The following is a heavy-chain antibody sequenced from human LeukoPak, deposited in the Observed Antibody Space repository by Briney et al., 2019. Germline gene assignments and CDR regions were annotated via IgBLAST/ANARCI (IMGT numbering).Heavy chain of an antibody. D-gene: IGHD5-18*01. Sequence: ASVKVSCKASGYTFTSYDINWVRQATGQGLERMGWMNPNSGNTGYAQKFQGRVTMTEDTSTDTAYMELSSLRSEDTAVYYCATDGYSYGYYYFDYWGQGTLVTVSS. J-gene: IGHJ4*02. V-gene: IGHV1-8*02. CDR3: ATDGYSYGYYYFDY. CDR2: MNPNSGNT. CDR1: GYTFTSYD.